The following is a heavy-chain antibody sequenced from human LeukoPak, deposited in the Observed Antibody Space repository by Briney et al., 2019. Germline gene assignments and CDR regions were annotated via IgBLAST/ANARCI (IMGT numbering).Heavy chain of an antibody. CDR2: INHSGST. CDR3: ARARGYYYDSSGCRNDY. CDR1: GGSFSGYY. Sequence: SETLSLTCAVYGGSFSGYYWRWIRQPPGKGLEWIGEINHSGSTNYNPSLKSRVTISVGTSKNQFSLKLSSVTAADTAVYYCARARGYYYDSSGCRNDYWGQGTLVTVSS. J-gene: IGHJ4*02. D-gene: IGHD3-22*01. V-gene: IGHV4-34*01.